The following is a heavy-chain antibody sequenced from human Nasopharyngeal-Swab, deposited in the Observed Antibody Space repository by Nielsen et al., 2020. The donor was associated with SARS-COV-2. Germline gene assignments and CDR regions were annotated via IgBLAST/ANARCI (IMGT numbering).Heavy chain of an antibody. CDR2: IKQDGSEK. V-gene: IGHV3-7*01. J-gene: IGHJ4*02. CDR1: GFTFSSYW. CDR3: ASLSSSSWFFDY. Sequence: ASLQISCAASGFTFSSYWMSWVRQAPGKGLEWVANIKQDGSEKYYVDSVKGRFTISRDNAKNSLYLQMNSLRAEDTAVYYCASLSSSSWFFDYWGQGTLVTVSS. D-gene: IGHD6-13*01.